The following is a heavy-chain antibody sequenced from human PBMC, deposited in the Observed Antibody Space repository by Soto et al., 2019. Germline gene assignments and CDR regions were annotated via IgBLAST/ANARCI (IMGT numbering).Heavy chain of an antibody. CDR1: GASISSTSSGDW. CDR2: IHHSGST. J-gene: IGHJ4*02. D-gene: IGHD1-26*01. CDR3: AKMVGATLVDY. Sequence: QVQLQESGPGLVKPSGTLSLTCTVSGASISSTSSGDWWSWVRQPPGKGLEWIGEIHHSGSTNYHPSLKSRVTMSVDKSKTQFSLRLSSVTAADTAVYYCAKMVGATLVDYWGQGTLVTVSS. V-gene: IGHV4-4*02.